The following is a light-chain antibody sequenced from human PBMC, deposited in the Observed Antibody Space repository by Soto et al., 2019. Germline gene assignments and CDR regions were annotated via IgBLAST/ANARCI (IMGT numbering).Light chain of an antibody. CDR2: GNR. Sequence: QSVLTQPPSVSGAPGQRVTLSCTGNTSNLGAGYDVHWYQQLPGAAPKLVIFGNRNRPSGVPERFSGSKSGTSASLAITGLQAEDEADYYCSSYAGNKLLFGGGTKLTVL. CDR1: TSNLGAGYD. CDR3: SSYAGNKLL. J-gene: IGLJ2*01. V-gene: IGLV1-40*01.